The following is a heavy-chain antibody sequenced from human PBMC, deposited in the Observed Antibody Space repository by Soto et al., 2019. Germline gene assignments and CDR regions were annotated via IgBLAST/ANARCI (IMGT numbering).Heavy chain of an antibody. CDR1: GYNFGSYA. CDR3: AKDPRLELRGVDS. V-gene: IGHV3-23*01. D-gene: IGHD1-7*01. J-gene: IGHJ4*02. Sequence: PGGSLRLSCVASGYNFGSYAMMWVRQAPEKGLEWISTIGGGGIGSYYADSVKGRFTISRDNSKNTLYLQMSSLRAEDTGVYYCAKDPRLELRGVDSWGQGTQVTVYS. CDR2: IGGGGIGS.